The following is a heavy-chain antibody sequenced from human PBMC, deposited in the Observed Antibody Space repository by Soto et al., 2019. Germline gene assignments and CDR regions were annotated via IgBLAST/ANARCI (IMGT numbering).Heavy chain of an antibody. CDR3: ARDNSSGYYYDY. CDR1: VGSFSVYY. J-gene: IGHJ4*02. V-gene: IGHV4-34*01. CDR2: INHSGST. D-gene: IGHD3-22*01. Sequence: PSETLSLTCAFYVGSFSVYYWSWIRQPPGKGLEWIGEINHSGSTNYNPSLKSRVTISVDTSKNQFSLKLSSVTAADTAVYYCARDNSSGYYYDYWGQGTMVTVSS.